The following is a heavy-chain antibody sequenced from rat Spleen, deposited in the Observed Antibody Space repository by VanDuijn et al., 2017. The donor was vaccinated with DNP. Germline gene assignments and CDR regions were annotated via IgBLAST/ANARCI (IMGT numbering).Heavy chain of an antibody. V-gene: IGHV5-22*01. Sequence: EVQLVESGGGPVQPGGSLKLSCAASGFTFSDYYMAWVRQAPTKGLEWVAYIHYDGGNTYYGDSVKGRFTISRDNAESTLYLQINSLRSEDMATYYCARHVLPLRVWDYWGQGVMVTVSS. D-gene: IGHD4-1*01. CDR2: IHYDGGNT. CDR1: GFTFSDYY. J-gene: IGHJ2*01. CDR3: ARHVLPLRVWDY.